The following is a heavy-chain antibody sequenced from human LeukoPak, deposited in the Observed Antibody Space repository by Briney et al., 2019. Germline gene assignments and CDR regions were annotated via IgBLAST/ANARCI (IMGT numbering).Heavy chain of an antibody. CDR1: GGTFSSYA. D-gene: IGHD3-9*01. CDR3: ARGVLTGYGEGLGAFDI. CDR2: IIPILGIA. V-gene: IGHV1-69*04. J-gene: IGHJ3*02. Sequence: SVKVSCKASGGTFSSYAISWVRQAPGQGLEWMGRIIPILGIANYAQKFQGRVTITADKSTSTAYMELSSLRSEDTAVYYCARGVLTGYGEGLGAFDIWGQGTMVTVSS.